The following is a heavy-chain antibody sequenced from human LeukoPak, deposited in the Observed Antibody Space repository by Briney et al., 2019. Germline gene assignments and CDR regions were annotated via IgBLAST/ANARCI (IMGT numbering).Heavy chain of an antibody. CDR3: ARDLASTPYWELDY. V-gene: IGHV1-2*06. CDR1: GYTFTGYY. Sequence: GASVKVSCKASGYTFTGYYMHWVRQAPGQGLEWMGRINPNSGDTNYAQDFQGRVTMTRDTSITTAQMELSRLESDDTAVYYCARDLASTPYWELDYWGQGTLLTVSS. D-gene: IGHD1-26*01. J-gene: IGHJ4*02. CDR2: INPNSGDT.